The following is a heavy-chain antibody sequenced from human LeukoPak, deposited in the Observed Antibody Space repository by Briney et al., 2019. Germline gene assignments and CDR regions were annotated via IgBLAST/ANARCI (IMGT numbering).Heavy chain of an antibody. J-gene: IGHJ4*02. CDR2: IYYSGST. CDR1: GGSISSSSYY. CDR3: ASRGWLGTNFDY. D-gene: IGHD3-22*01. V-gene: IGHV4-39*01. Sequence: SETLSLTCTVSGGSISSSSYYWGWIRQPPGKGLEWIGSIYYSGSTYYNPSLESRVTISVDTSKNQFSLKLSSVTAADTAVYYCASRGWLGTNFDYWGQGTLVTVSS.